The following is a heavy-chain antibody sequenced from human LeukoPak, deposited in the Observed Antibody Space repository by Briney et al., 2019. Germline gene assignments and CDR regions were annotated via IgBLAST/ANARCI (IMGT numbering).Heavy chain of an antibody. V-gene: IGHV4-39*07. J-gene: IGHJ4*02. CDR2: IYYSGST. Sequence: SETLSLTCTVSGGSISSSSYYWGWIRQPPGKGLEWIGSIYYSGSTYYNPSLKSRVTISVDTSKNQFSLKLSPVTAADTAVYYCARPQTAMLPGGFFYWGQGTLVTVSS. D-gene: IGHD5-18*01. CDR3: ARPQTAMLPGGFFY. CDR1: GGSISSSSYY.